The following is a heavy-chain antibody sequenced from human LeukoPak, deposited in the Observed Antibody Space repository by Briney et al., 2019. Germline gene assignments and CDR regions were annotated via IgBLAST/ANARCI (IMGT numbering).Heavy chain of an antibody. D-gene: IGHD4-11*01. CDR3: ARDDNYGIFVNVDY. V-gene: IGHV3-30*03. J-gene: IGHJ4*02. CDR1: GFTFSSYG. CDR2: ISYDGSNK. Sequence: GGSLRLSCAASGFTFSSYGMHWVRQAPGKGLEWVAVISYDGSNKYYADSVKGRFTISRDNSKNTLYLQMNSLRAEDTAVYYCARDDNYGIFVNVDYWGQGTLVTVSS.